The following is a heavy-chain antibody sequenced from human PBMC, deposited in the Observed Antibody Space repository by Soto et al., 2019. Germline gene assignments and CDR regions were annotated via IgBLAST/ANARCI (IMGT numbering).Heavy chain of an antibody. CDR1: GFSLTTRGVG. J-gene: IGHJ4*02. V-gene: IGHV2-5*02. Sequence: QITLKESGPTLVRPTQTLTLTCSFSGFSLTTRGVGVGWIRQPPGKALEWLALIYWDDDEGYSPSLKSRPTITKGTSKNQVVLTMTNMAPVDTATYYCAHRPRGVSYHFDSWGQGTLVTVSS. D-gene: IGHD3-16*02. CDR3: AHRPRGVSYHFDS. CDR2: IYWDDDE.